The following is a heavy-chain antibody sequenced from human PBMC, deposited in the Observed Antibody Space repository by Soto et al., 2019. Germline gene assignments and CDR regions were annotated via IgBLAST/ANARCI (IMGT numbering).Heavy chain of an antibody. J-gene: IGHJ4*02. Sequence: GSLRLSCAASGFTVSSVYMTWVRQAPGKGLEWVSVITSGGSTYYADSVRGRFTISRDNSKNTLYLQMNSLRAEDTAVYYCARDILGGAYDFWHGGQGTLVTVSS. CDR3: ARDILGGAYDFWH. CDR1: GFTVSSVY. D-gene: IGHD3-3*01. CDR2: ITSGGST. V-gene: IGHV3-66*01.